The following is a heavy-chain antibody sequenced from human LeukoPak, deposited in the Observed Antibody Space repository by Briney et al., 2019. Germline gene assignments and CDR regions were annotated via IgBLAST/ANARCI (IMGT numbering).Heavy chain of an antibody. CDR3: ARVPAGDYYYGMDV. CDR1: GYTFTTYD. Sequence: GASVKDSCKASGYTFTTYDINWVRQATGQGLEWMGWMNPNSANTGYAQKFQGRVTMTRNTSISTAYMELSSLRSEDTAVYYCARVPAGDYYYGMDVWGQGTTVTVSS. V-gene: IGHV1-8*01. D-gene: IGHD2-2*01. J-gene: IGHJ6*02. CDR2: MNPNSANT.